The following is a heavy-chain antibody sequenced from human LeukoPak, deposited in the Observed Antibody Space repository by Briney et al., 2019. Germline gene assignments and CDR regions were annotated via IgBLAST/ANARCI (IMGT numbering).Heavy chain of an antibody. J-gene: IGHJ4*02. Sequence: SVKVSCKASGYTFTSYGISWVRQAPGQGLEWMGWISAYNGNTNYAQKLQGRVTMTTDTSTSTAYMELRSLRSDDTAVYYCARGVPGYSYGGPYYFDYWGQGTLVTVSS. CDR1: GYTFTSYG. CDR2: ISAYNGNT. V-gene: IGHV1-18*01. CDR3: ARGVPGYSYGGPYYFDY. D-gene: IGHD5-18*01.